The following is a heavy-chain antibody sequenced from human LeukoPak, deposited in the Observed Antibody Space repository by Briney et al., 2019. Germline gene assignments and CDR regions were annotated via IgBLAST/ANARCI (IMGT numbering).Heavy chain of an antibody. V-gene: IGHV1-2*02. CDR1: GYTFTDYY. CDR3: ARWDPTYDIAASGTSNYY. Sequence: ASVKVSCKASGYTFTDYYMHWVRQAPGQGLEWMGWITPNSGGTNYAQKFQGRVTMTRDTSISTAYMELSRLRSDDTAVYYCARWDPTYDIAASGTSNYYWGQGTLVTVSS. CDR2: ITPNSGGT. J-gene: IGHJ4*02. D-gene: IGHD6-13*01.